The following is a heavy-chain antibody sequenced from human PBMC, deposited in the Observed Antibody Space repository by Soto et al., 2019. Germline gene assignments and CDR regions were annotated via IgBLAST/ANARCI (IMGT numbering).Heavy chain of an antibody. J-gene: IGHJ3*02. CDR3: ARCVDYDFWSGMRAFDI. V-gene: IGHV5-51*01. D-gene: IGHD3-3*01. Sequence: GGSLKISCKGSGYSLTSYWIGWVRQMPGKGLEWMGIIYPGDSDTRYSPSFQGQVTISADKSISTAYLQWSSLKASDTAMYYCARCVDYDFWSGMRAFDIWGQGTMVTVS. CDR1: GYSLTSYW. CDR2: IYPGDSDT.